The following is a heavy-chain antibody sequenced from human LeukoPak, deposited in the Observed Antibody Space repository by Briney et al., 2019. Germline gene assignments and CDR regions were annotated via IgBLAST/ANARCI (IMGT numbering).Heavy chain of an antibody. CDR3: ARGGYYYDSSAYSDY. CDR1: GFPFSSYE. J-gene: IGHJ4*02. D-gene: IGHD3-22*01. Sequence: GRSLRLSWVASGFPFSSYEMNWVRQAQGKGLEWVAYISSIGAIYYADSVEGRFTISRDNAKNSLYLQRNSLRAEDTAVYYCARGGYYYDSSAYSDYWGQGTLVTVSS. V-gene: IGHV3-48*03. CDR2: ISSIGAI.